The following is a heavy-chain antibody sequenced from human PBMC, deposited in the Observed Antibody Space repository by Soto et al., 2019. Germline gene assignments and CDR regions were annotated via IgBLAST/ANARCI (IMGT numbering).Heavy chain of an antibody. V-gene: IGHV4-59*01. D-gene: IGHD6-6*01. CDR1: GGSISSYY. CDR3: ARDRIAARPNYYYGMDV. Sequence: SETLSLTCTVSGGSISSYYWSWIRQPPGKGLEWIGYIYYSGSTNYNPSLKSRVTISVDTSKNQFSLKLSSVTAADTAVYYCARDRIAARPNYYYGMDVWGQGTTVTVSS. J-gene: IGHJ6*02. CDR2: IYYSGST.